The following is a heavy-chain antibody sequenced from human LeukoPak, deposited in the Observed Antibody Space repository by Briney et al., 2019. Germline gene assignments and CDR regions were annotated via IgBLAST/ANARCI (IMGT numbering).Heavy chain of an antibody. CDR2: IYHSGNT. CDR3: ARDRGVAYCSGGSCLTPPYDY. D-gene: IGHD2-15*01. Sequence: SETLSLTCTVSGYSISSGYYWGWIRQPPGKGLEWIGSIYHSGNTYYNPSLKSRVTISVDTSKNQFSLKLSSVTAADTAVYYCARDRGVAYCSGGSCLTPPYDYWGQGTLVTVSS. CDR1: GYSISSGYY. J-gene: IGHJ4*02. V-gene: IGHV4-38-2*02.